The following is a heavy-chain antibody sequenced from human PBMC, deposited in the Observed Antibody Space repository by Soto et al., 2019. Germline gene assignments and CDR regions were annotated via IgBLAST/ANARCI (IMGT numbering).Heavy chain of an antibody. V-gene: IGHV1-8*01. D-gene: IGHD2-15*01. CDR2: MNPSSGNT. CDR3: ARGYSGQNNYYMDV. J-gene: IGHJ6*03. CDR1: GYSFPSYD. Sequence: ASVKVSCKASGYSFPSYDIYWVRQAAGQGLEWMGWMNPSSGNTGYPQKFQGRVTMTRSTPINTAFMEMSGLTYEDTAVYYCARGYSGQNNYYMDVWGKGTTVTVS.